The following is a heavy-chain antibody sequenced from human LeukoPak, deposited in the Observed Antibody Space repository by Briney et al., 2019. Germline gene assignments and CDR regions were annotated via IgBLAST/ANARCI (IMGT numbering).Heavy chain of an antibody. J-gene: IGHJ1*01. V-gene: IGHV1-8*01. D-gene: IGHD6-19*01. CDR1: GYTFSSYD. CDR3: ARRVGSGWPVQH. CDR2: TNPNSGNT. Sequence: GASVKVSCKASGYTFSSYDINCVRQATGQGLEWMGWTNPNSGNTGYAQKFQGRLNMTRNTSIDTAYMELSSLRSDDTAVYYCARRVGSGWPVQHWGQGTLVTVSS.